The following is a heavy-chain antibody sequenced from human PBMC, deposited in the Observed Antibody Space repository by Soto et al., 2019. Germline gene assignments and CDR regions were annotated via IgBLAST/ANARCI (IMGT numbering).Heavy chain of an antibody. CDR3: ARDRVWWLALQFDY. CDR2: INAGNGNT. CDR1: GYTFTSYA. J-gene: IGHJ4*02. V-gene: IGHV1-3*01. D-gene: IGHD6-19*01. Sequence: GASVKVSWKASGYTFTSYAMHWVRQAPGQRLEWMGWINAGNGNTKYSQKFQGRVTITRDTSASTAYMELSSLRSEDTAVYYCARDRVWWLALQFDYWGQGTLVTVSS.